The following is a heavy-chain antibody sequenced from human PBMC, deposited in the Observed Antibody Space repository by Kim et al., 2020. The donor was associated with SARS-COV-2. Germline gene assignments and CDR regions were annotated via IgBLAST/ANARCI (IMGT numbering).Heavy chain of an antibody. CDR3: ARDGGELELHADY. Sequence: AQKFQGRGAITADESTSTAYMEVSSLRSEDTAVYYCARDGGELELHADYWGQGTLVTVSS. D-gene: IGHD1-7*01. V-gene: IGHV1-69*01. J-gene: IGHJ4*02.